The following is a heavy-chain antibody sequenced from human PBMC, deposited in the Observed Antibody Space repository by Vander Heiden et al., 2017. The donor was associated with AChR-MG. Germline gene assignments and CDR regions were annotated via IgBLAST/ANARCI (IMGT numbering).Heavy chain of an antibody. CDR1: GFPFSRSA. CDR3: ARSNTIYGVADYMDV. CDR2: ISYDETNK. Sequence: QVQLVESGGGVVQPGRSLRLSCEASGFPFSRSAMHWVRQAPGKGLEWVSVISYDETNKYYAESVKGRFTISRDNSKNTLYLQMNSLRAEDTAVYYCARSNTIYGVADYMDVWGKGTTVTVSS. J-gene: IGHJ6*03. D-gene: IGHD3-3*01. V-gene: IGHV3-30-3*01.